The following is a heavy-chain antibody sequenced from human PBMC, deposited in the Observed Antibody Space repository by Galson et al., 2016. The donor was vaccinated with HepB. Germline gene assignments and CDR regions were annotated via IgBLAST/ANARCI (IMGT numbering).Heavy chain of an antibody. D-gene: IGHD4-23*01. V-gene: IGHV4-31*03. J-gene: IGHJ4*02. CDR1: GGSISSGGFY. CDR3: ARVAGNPGRTAYYDY. CDR2: IYYSGTT. Sequence: TLSLTCTVSGGSISSGGFYWTWIRQNPRKGLEWIGNIYYSGTTHYNPSLKSRVTISEDTSNNQFSLKLTSVTAADTAVYYCARVAGNPGRTAYYDYWGLGTLVTVSS.